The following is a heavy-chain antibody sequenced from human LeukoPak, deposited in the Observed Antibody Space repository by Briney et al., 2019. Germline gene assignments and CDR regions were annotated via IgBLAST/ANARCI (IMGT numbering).Heavy chain of an antibody. CDR3: AKGIAAAGTAQKGYYYYYYGMDV. D-gene: IGHD6-13*01. Sequence: ASVKVSCKASGGTFSSYAISWVRQAPGQGLEWMGRIIPILGIANYAQKFQGRVTITADKSTSTAYMELSSLRSEDTAVYYYAKGIAAAGTAQKGYYYYYYGMDVWGQGTTVTVSS. CDR2: IIPILGIA. CDR1: GGTFSSYA. J-gene: IGHJ6*02. V-gene: IGHV1-69*04.